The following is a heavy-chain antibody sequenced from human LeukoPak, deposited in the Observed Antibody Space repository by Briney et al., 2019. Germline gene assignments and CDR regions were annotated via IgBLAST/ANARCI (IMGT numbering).Heavy chain of an antibody. CDR1: GYIFTTFW. J-gene: IGHJ4*02. V-gene: IGHV5-51*01. CDR3: ARRGWTTSYYFDY. D-gene: IGHD2/OR15-2a*01. Sequence: GESLKISCQGSGYIFTTFWIGWVRQMPGKGLEWMGIIYPGDSDTRYNPSFQGQVTISADKSISTAYLQWNSLKASDTAMYYCARRGWTTSYYFDYWGQGTLVTVSS. CDR2: IYPGDSDT.